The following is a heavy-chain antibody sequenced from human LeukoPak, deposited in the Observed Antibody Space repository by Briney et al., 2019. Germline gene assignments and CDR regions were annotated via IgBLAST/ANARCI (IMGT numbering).Heavy chain of an antibody. CDR2: IYHSGST. Sequence: SETLSLTCTVSGYSISSGYYWGWIRQPPGKGLEWIGSIYHSGSTYYNPSLKSRVTISVDTSKNQFPLKLSSVTAADTAVYYCARWHYYDSSGYAYYFDYWGQGTLVTVSS. J-gene: IGHJ4*02. CDR1: GYSISSGYY. D-gene: IGHD3-22*01. CDR3: ARWHYYDSSGYAYYFDY. V-gene: IGHV4-38-2*02.